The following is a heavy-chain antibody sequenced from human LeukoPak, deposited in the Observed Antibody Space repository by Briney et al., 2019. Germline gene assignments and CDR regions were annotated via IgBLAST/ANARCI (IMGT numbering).Heavy chain of an antibody. CDR1: GYTFTSYY. J-gene: IGHJ4*02. V-gene: IGHV1-46*01. Sequence: GASVKVSCKASGYTFTSYYMHWVRQAPGQGLEWMGIINPSGGSTSYAQKFQGRVTMTRDTSTSTVYMELSSLRSEDTAVYYCAGATYYYDSSGTYYFDYWGQGTLVTVSS. CDR3: AGATYYYDSSGTYYFDY. D-gene: IGHD3-22*01. CDR2: INPSGGST.